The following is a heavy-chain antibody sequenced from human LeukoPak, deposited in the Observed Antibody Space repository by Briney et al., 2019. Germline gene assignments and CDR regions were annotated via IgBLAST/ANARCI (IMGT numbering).Heavy chain of an antibody. J-gene: IGHJ5*02. CDR3: AREGRYCSGGGCYSSWFDP. D-gene: IGHD2-15*01. Sequence: PSETLSLTCTVSGVSISSSSYYWGWLRQPRGKGLAWIGSIYYSGSTYYNPSLKSRVTMSVDTSKNQFSLNLRSVTAADTAVYYCAREGRYCSGGGCYSSWFDPWGQGTLVTVSS. CDR1: GVSISSSSYY. CDR2: IYYSGST. V-gene: IGHV4-39*07.